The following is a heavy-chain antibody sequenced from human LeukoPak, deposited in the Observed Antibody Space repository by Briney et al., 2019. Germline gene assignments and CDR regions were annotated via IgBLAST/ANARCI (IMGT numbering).Heavy chain of an antibody. CDR1: GYTFTSYY. D-gene: IGHD3-3*01. V-gene: IGHV1-46*01. CDR3: ARDYDFWSGYSALYGMDV. CDR2: INPSGGST. Sequence: ASVKVSCKESGYTFTSYYMHWVRQAPGQGLEWMGIINPSGGSTSYAQKFQGRVTMTRDTSTSTVYMELSSLRSEDTAVYYCARDYDFWSGYSALYGMDVWGQGTTVTVSS. J-gene: IGHJ6*02.